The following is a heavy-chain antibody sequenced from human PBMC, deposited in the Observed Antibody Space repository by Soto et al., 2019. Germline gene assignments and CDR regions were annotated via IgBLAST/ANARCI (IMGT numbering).Heavy chain of an antibody. V-gene: IGHV3-66*01. D-gene: IGHD4-17*01. CDR2: IHFDGSA. J-gene: IGHJ4*02. CDR3: PFYGPSSGDGY. Sequence: EVQLVQSGRGLVQPGGSLRLSCVASGFTIYKNDMIWVRQAPGKGLEWVAHIHFDGSAYYADSVKGRFTISKDNSKNTLYVQMNSLRSEDTAVYYCPFYGPSSGDGYWGQGTVVTVSS. CDR1: GFTIYKND.